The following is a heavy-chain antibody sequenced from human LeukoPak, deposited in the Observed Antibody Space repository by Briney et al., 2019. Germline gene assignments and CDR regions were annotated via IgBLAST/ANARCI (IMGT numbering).Heavy chain of an antibody. D-gene: IGHD4-17*01. CDR2: INHSGST. J-gene: IGHJ5*02. V-gene: IGHV4-34*01. CDR1: GGSFSGYY. CDR3: ARGSTTAENWFDP. Sequence: PSETLSLTCAVYGGSFSGYYWSWIRQPPGKGLEWIGEINHSGSTNYNPSLKSRVTISVGTSKNQFSLKLSSVTAADTAVYYCARGSTTAENWFDPWGQGTLVTVSS.